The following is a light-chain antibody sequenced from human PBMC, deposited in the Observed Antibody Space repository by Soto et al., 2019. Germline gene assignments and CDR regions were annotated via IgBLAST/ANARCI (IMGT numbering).Light chain of an antibody. J-gene: IGKJ2*01. CDR1: QGIGNS. Sequence: DIRMTQSPSSLSASGGDRVTITCRASQGIGNSLAWFQQKTGKAHKSLIYAASSLQSWVPSKFSGSGSGTDLTLTIRGLQPEDFATDYCQQYHSYPWTFGQGTKLQIK. V-gene: IGKV1-16*02. CDR3: QQYHSYPWT. CDR2: AAS.